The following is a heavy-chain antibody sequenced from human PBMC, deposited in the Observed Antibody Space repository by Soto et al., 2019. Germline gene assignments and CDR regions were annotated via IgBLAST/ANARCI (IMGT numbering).Heavy chain of an antibody. CDR2: IYHGGST. V-gene: IGHV4-4*02. CDR3: AGVGRDSGWPEYYQH. Sequence: QVQLQESGPGLVKPSGTLSLTCAVSGGSISSSNLWSWVRQPPGKGLEWVGEIYHGGSTNYNPSLKSRVTIPVDKSKNQFPLKLSYVPDADTAVYYWAGVGRDSGWPEYYQHWGQGTLVTVSS. CDR1: GGSISSSNL. D-gene: IGHD6-19*01. J-gene: IGHJ1*01.